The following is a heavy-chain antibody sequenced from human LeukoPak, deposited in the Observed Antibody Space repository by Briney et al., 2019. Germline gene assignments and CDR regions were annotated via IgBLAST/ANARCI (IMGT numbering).Heavy chain of an antibody. Sequence: GGSLRVSCAASGFTFSSYWVHWVRQTPGKGLVWVSRINGAGSSISYADSVKGRVTISRDNAKNTLYLQMNNLRAEDTAVYYCARGGDYKNDYWGQGTLVTVSS. D-gene: IGHD4-17*01. V-gene: IGHV3-74*01. CDR2: INGAGSSI. J-gene: IGHJ4*02. CDR1: GFTFSSYW. CDR3: ARGGDYKNDY.